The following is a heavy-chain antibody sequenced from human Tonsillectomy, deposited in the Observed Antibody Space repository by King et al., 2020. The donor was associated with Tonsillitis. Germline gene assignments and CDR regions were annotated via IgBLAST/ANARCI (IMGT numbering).Heavy chain of an antibody. Sequence: QLQESGPGLVKPAETLSLTCIVSGASISNYYWSWIRQPPGKGLEWIGYISYNGGTNYNPSLKSRVTISVDASKNQFSLKLTSVTAADTAVYYCARERGYRCYPGDRYYYYMDVWGKGTTVTVSS. J-gene: IGHJ6*03. V-gene: IGHV4-59*01. D-gene: IGHD5-12*01. CDR2: ISYNGGT. CDR1: GASISNYY. CDR3: ARERGYRCYPGDRYYYYMDV.